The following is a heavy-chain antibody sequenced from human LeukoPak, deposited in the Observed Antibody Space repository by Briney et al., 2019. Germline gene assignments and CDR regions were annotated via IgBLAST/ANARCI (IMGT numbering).Heavy chain of an antibody. CDR1: GYTFTGYY. V-gene: IGHV1-2*02. J-gene: IGHJ4*02. D-gene: IGHD3-10*01. CDR3: AREITMVRGVRSGPRPYDY. Sequence: GASVKVSCKASGYTFTGYYMHWVRQAPGQGLEWMGWINPNSGGTNYAQKFQGRVTMTRDTSISTAYMELSRLRSDGTAVYYCAREITMVRGVRSGPRPYDYWGQGTLVTVSS. CDR2: INPNSGGT.